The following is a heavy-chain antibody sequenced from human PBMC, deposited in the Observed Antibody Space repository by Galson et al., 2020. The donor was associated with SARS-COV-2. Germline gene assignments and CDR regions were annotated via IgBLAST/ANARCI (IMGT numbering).Heavy chain of an antibody. CDR3: VKGHYGGWRDGDVFET. CDR1: GLTFDLFA. D-gene: IGHD4-17*01. J-gene: IGHJ3*02. V-gene: IGHV3-9*01. CDR2: LSRDRETK. Sequence: GGSLRLSCAAPGLTFDLFAMHWVRQSPGKGLEWVSGLSRDRETKGNAASGKGRFTISRDNAKNSLDLQMNSLRPEDTALYYCVKGHYGGWRDGDVFETWGQGTTVTVSS.